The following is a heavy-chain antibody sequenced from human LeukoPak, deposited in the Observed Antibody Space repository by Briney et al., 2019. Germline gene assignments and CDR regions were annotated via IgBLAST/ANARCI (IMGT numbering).Heavy chain of an antibody. Sequence: SETLPLTCAVSGGSISSYYWSWIRQPPGKGLEWIGYISYSGSTNYTPSLKSRVTISVDTSNQFSLKLSSVTAADTAVYYCARGGTYYYDSSGYYWGQGTLVTVSS. D-gene: IGHD3-22*01. J-gene: IGHJ4*02. V-gene: IGHV4-59*01. CDR1: GGSISSYY. CDR3: ARGGTYYYDSSGYY. CDR2: ISYSGST.